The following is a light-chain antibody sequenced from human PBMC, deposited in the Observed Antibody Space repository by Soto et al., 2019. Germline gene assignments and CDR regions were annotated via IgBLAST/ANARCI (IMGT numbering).Light chain of an antibody. CDR1: QSLGTNY. CDR2: DVS. CDR3: QEYDSLPWT. Sequence: EIVLTQSPGTLSLSPGERATLSCGTSQSLGTNYLAWYQQKPGQAPRLLIYDVSTRATGIPDRFSGSGSGAELTLTNKQPGAGGFALVFCQEYDSLPWTFRQGDQVE. J-gene: IGKJ1*01. V-gene: IGKV3-20*01.